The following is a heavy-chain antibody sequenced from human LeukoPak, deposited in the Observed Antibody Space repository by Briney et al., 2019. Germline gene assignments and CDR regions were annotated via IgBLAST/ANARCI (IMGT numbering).Heavy chain of an antibody. CDR3: AKDSRPYYDSLDDY. CDR1: GFTFSSYG. V-gene: IGHV3-30*18. J-gene: IGHJ4*02. CDR2: ISYDGSNK. D-gene: IGHD3-22*01. Sequence: GGSLRLTCAASGFTFSSYGMHWVRQAPGKGLEWVAVISYDGSNKYYADSVKGRSTISRDNSKITLYLQMNSLRAEDTAVYYCAKDSRPYYDSLDDYWGQGTLVTVSS.